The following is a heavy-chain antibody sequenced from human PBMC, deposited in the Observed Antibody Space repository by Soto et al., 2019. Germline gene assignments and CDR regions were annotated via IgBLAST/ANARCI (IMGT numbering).Heavy chain of an antibody. V-gene: IGHV1-18*01. Sequence: VQLLQSGGEVRKPGASVKVSCKTSGYTFTNYAINWVRQAPGQGLQWMGWISAYSGDTKYAQRFQDRLTVTTDPSTTTASMELRRLRSDDTGVYYCARDGRAFSIFGEAMDVWGQGTTVTVSS. J-gene: IGHJ6*02. CDR2: ISAYSGDT. CDR1: GYTFTNYA. D-gene: IGHD3-3*01. CDR3: ARDGRAFSIFGEAMDV.